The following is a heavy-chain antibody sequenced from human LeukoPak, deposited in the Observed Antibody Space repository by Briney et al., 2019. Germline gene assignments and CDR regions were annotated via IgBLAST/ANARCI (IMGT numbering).Heavy chain of an antibody. J-gene: IGHJ3*02. CDR2: IKSKTDGGTT. V-gene: IGHV3-15*01. CDR3: TTVMVRGGARDAFDI. Sequence: GGSLRLSCAASGFTFSSYWMSWVRQAPGKGLEWVGRIKSKTDGGTTDYAAPVKGRFTISRDDSKNTLYLQMNSLKTEDTAVYYCTTVMVRGGARDAFDIWGQGTMVTVSS. CDR1: GFTFSSYW. D-gene: IGHD3-10*01.